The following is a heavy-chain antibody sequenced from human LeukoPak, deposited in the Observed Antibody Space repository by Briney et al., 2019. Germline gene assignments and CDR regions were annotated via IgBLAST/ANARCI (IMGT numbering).Heavy chain of an antibody. CDR3: AIRGTEYCIPTSSHPNWFAP. D-gene: IGHD3-10*01. J-gene: IGHJ5*02. Sequence: PGGSLRLSCAASGFTFSNYYMSWVRQAPGKGLEWLSSIDGSSSRTNYADSVKGRFTISRDNSKNPLYLQMNSLRAEDTAVYFCAIRGTEYCIPTSSHPNWFAPGGEGTQVSASS. V-gene: IGHV3-11*03. CDR1: GFTFSNYY. CDR2: IDGSSSRT.